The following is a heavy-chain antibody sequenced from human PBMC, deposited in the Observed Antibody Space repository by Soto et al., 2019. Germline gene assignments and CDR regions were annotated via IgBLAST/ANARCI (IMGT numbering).Heavy chain of an antibody. Sequence: GESLKISCKGSGYSFTSYWIGWVRQMPGKGLEWMGIIYPGDSDTRYSPYFQGQVTISADKSISTAYLQWSSLKASDTAMYYCARHNGEDYYYYYGMDVWGQGTTVTVSS. J-gene: IGHJ6*02. CDR2: IYPGDSDT. V-gene: IGHV5-51*01. CDR1: GYSFTSYW. D-gene: IGHD2-8*01. CDR3: ARHNGEDYYYYYGMDV.